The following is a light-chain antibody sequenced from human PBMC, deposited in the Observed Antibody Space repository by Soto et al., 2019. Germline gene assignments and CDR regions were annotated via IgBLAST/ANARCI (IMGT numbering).Light chain of an antibody. J-gene: IGKJ4*01. CDR1: QSVSGSY. V-gene: IGKV3-20*01. CDR2: GAS. Sequence: EIVLTQSPGGVSLSPGERATLSCRASQSVSGSYLAWYQQKPGQAPRLLIYGASTRATGIPDRFSGSGSGTDFTLTISRLEAEDVAVYYCQQNGSSSLTFGGGTKVEI. CDR3: QQNGSSSLT.